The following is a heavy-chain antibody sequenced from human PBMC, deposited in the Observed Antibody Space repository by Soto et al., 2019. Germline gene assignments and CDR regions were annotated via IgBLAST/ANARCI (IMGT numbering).Heavy chain of an antibody. CDR2: ISAHNGNA. V-gene: IGHV1-18*01. D-gene: IGHD1-1*01. CDR3: VRGRYGDY. J-gene: IGHJ4*02. CDR1: GYDFTTYG. Sequence: QVHLVQSGAEVKKPGASVKVSCKGSGYDFTTYGITWVRQAPGQGLEWMAWISAHNGNADYAQKLRGRVTVTRDTSTSTAYMELRSPRSDDTAMYYCVRGRYGDYWGQGALVTVSS.